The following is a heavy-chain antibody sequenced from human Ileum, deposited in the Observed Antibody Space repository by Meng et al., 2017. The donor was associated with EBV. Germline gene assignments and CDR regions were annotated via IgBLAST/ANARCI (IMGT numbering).Heavy chain of an antibody. V-gene: IGHV4-4*02. CDR1: GGSISRSAG. CDR2: TSHSGST. J-gene: IGHJ4*02. D-gene: IGHD3-22*01. CDR3: ASSDYYRSDY. Sequence: QVHLQEAGPGLGKPSETLSLTVAVSGGSISRSAGWSWVRQPPGKGLGWIGETSHSGSTNYSPSLKSRVTISLDKSKNQLSLKLNSVTAADTAVYYCASSDYYRSDYWGQGTLVTVSS.